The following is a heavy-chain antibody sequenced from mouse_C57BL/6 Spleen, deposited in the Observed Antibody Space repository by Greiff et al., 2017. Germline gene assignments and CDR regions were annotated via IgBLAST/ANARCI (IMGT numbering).Heavy chain of an antibody. CDR3: ARLGELRRPWCAY. CDR2: IDPSDSYT. J-gene: IGHJ3*01. Sequence: QVQLQQPGAELVKPGASVKLSCKASGYTFTSYWMQWVKQRPGQGLEWIGEIDPSDSYTNYNQKFKGKATLTVVTSSSTAYMQLSSLTSEDSAVYYCARLGELRRPWCAYWGQGTLVTVSA. D-gene: IGHD2-4*01. CDR1: GYTFTSYW. V-gene: IGHV1-50*01.